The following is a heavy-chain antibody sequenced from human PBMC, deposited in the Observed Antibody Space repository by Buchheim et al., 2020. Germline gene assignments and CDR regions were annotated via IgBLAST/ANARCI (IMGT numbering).Heavy chain of an antibody. CDR2: IYYSGST. Sequence: QLQLHESGPGLVKPSETLSLTCTVSGGSISSSSYYWGWIRQPPGKGLEWIGSIYYSGSTYYNPSLKSRVTISVDTSKNQFSLKLSSVTAADTAVYYCARNVEQVAGTIYYYGMDVWGQGTT. CDR1: GGSISSSSYY. CDR3: ARNVEQVAGTIYYYGMDV. V-gene: IGHV4-39*01. D-gene: IGHD6-19*01. J-gene: IGHJ6*02.